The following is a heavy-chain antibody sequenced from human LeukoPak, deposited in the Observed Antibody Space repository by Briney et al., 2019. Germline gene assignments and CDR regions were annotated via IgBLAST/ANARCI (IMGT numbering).Heavy chain of an antibody. CDR2: INQNGGEK. J-gene: IGHJ4*02. Sequence: GGSLRLSCAASGFTFSGFGMHWVRQAPGKGLEWVANINQNGGEKYVDSVKGRFTISRDNGKNSLYLQMNSLRAEDTAVYYCARYRHLGYWGQGTLVTVSS. CDR3: ARYRHLGY. V-gene: IGHV3-7*01. CDR1: GFTFSGFG.